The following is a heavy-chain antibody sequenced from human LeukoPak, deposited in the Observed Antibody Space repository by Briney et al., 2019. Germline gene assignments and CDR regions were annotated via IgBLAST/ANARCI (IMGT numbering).Heavy chain of an antibody. D-gene: IGHD6-19*01. CDR1: GFTVSSNY. V-gene: IGHV3-66*02. J-gene: IGHJ4*02. Sequence: GGSLRLSCAASGFTVSSNYMSWVRQAPGKGLEWVSVIYSGGSTYYADSVKGRFTISRDNSKNTLYLQMNSLRAEDTAVYYCARDRGSGWYGPYLCYWGQGTLVTVSS. CDR3: ARDRGSGWYGPYLCY. CDR2: IYSGGST.